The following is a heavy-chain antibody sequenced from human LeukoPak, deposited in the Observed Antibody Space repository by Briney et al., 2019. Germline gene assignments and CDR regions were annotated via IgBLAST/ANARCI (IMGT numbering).Heavy chain of an antibody. CDR1: GYTFTSYY. J-gene: IGHJ4*02. CDR2: INPSGGST. CDR3: ARGRPSEGSYKPSFDY. Sequence: ASVKVSCKASGYTFTSYYMHWVRQAPGQGLEWMGIINPSGGSTSYAQKFQGRVTMTRDTSTSTVYMELSGLRSEDTAVYYCARGRPSEGSYKPSFDYWGQGTLVTVSS. V-gene: IGHV1-46*01. D-gene: IGHD3-10*01.